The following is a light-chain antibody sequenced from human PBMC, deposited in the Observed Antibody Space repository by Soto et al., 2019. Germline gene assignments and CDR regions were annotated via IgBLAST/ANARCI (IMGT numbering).Light chain of an antibody. CDR2: EVN. CDR3: SSYGGSNNLL. J-gene: IGLJ2*01. Sequence: QSALTQPPSASGSPGQSVTISCTGTSSDVGGFNFVSWYQQHPGKAPKLMIYEVNKPPSGVPDRFSGYKSGNTASLTVSGLQAEDEADYYCSSYGGSNNLLFGGGTKVNVL. V-gene: IGLV2-8*01. CDR1: SSDVGGFNF.